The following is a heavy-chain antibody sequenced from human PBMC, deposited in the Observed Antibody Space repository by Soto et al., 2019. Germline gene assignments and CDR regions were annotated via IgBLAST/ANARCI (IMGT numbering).Heavy chain of an antibody. J-gene: IGHJ4*02. V-gene: IGHV4-30-4*01. CDR3: ARGNSSSWYYFDY. Sequence: QVQLQESGPGLVKPSQTLSLTCTVSGGSISSGDYYWSWIRQPPGKGLEWIGYIYYSGSTYYNPSLKSRFTISVDTSKNQFSLKLSSVTAADTAVYYCARGNSSSWYYFDYWGQGTLVTVSS. D-gene: IGHD6-13*01. CDR1: GGSISSGDYY. CDR2: IYYSGST.